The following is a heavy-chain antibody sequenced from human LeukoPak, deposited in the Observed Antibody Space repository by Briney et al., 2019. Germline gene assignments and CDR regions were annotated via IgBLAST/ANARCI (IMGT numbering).Heavy chain of an antibody. CDR3: AREPRYGGNSAFAFDI. Sequence: GGSLRLSCAASGFTFSSYAMHWVRQAPGKGLEWVAVISYDGSNKYYADSVKGRFTISRDNSKNTLYLQMNSLRAEDTAVYYCAREPRYGGNSAFAFDIWDQGTMVTVSS. V-gene: IGHV3-30*04. D-gene: IGHD4-23*01. CDR2: ISYDGSNK. CDR1: GFTFSSYA. J-gene: IGHJ3*02.